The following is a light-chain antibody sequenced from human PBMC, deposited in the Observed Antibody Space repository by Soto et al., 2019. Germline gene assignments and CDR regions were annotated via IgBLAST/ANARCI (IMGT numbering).Light chain of an antibody. V-gene: IGKV1-39*01. J-gene: IGKJ1*01. CDR1: QSISRY. Sequence: QTTQAPFSISASVGDRATISCRASQSISRYLNWYQKRPGKAPKLLIYAASTLQRGVPSRFSGSGFGTEFTLTISSLQPEDCTTYYGQQNHSTPLTVGQGTKVDIK. CDR3: QQNHSTPLT. CDR2: AAS.